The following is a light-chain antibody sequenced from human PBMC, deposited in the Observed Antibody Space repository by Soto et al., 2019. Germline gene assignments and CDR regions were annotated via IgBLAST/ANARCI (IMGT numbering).Light chain of an antibody. CDR2: DAS. CDR1: QDIINY. CDR3: HQDDILPRT. V-gene: IGKV1-33*01. J-gene: IGKJ1*01. Sequence: DIQMNQSTSSLSASVGDRVTITCQASQDIINYLRWYQSKPGKAPKLLIYDASNLKTGVPSRFSGSGSVTHFPFTIRSLQPEDIATYYWHQDDILPRTFGQGTQVELK.